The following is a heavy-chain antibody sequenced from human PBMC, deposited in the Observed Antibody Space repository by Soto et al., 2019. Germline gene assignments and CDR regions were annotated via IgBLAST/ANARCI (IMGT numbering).Heavy chain of an antibody. D-gene: IGHD1-26*01. CDR3: ASLLLSDYYYGMDV. CDR1: GFTFSSYA. V-gene: IGHV3-23*01. J-gene: IGHJ6*02. CDR2: ISGSGGST. Sequence: GGSLRLSCAASGFTFSSYAMSWVRQAPGKGLEWVSAISGSGGSTYYADSVKGRFTISRDNSKNTLYLQMNSLRAEDTAVYYCASLLLSDYYYGMDVWGQGTTVTVSS.